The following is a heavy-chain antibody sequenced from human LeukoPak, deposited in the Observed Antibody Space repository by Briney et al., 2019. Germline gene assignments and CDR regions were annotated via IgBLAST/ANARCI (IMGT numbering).Heavy chain of an antibody. D-gene: IGHD2-8*01. CDR3: ARENGLYSDSTYYFDY. CDR2: ISAYNGNT. Sequence: ASVKVSCKASGYTFTGYYMHWVRQAPGQGLEWTGWISAYNGNTNYAQKLQGRVTMTTDTSTSTAYMELRSLRSDDTAVYYCARENGLYSDSTYYFDYWGQGTLVTVSS. CDR1: GYTFTGYY. J-gene: IGHJ4*02. V-gene: IGHV1-18*04.